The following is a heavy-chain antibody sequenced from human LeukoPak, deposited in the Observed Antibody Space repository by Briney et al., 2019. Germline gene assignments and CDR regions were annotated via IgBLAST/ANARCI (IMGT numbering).Heavy chain of an antibody. CDR2: IYYSGST. CDR3: ARRRGYCSSTSCYNWFDP. V-gene: IGHV4-59*01. CDR1: GGSISSYY. J-gene: IGHJ5*02. Sequence: LETLSLTFTVSGGSISSYYWSWIRQPPGKGLEWIGYIYYSGSTNYNPSLKSRVTISVDTSKNQFSLKLSSVTAADTAVYYCARRRGYCSSTSCYNWFDPWGQGTLVTVSS. D-gene: IGHD2-2*01.